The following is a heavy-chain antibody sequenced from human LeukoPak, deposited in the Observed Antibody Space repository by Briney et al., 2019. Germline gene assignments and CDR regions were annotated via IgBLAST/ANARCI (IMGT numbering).Heavy chain of an antibody. Sequence: PGGSLRLSCAASGFTFSSYAMSWVRQAPGKGLEWVSAISGSGGSTYYADSVKGRFTISRDNSKNTLYLQMNSLRAEDTAVYYCANLEGIVVVPAATVFDYWGQGTLVTVSS. CDR3: ANLEGIVVVPAATVFDY. V-gene: IGHV3-23*01. J-gene: IGHJ4*02. CDR2: ISGSGGST. CDR1: GFTFSSYA. D-gene: IGHD2-2*01.